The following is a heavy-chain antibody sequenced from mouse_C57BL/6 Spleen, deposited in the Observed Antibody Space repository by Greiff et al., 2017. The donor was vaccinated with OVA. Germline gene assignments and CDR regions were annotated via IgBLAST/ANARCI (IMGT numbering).Heavy chain of an antibody. CDR3: ARQYTNGGFAY. V-gene: IGHV1-61*01. Sequence: QVQLQQPGAELVRPGSSVKLFCKASGYTFTSYWMDWVKQRPGQGLEWIGNIYPSDSETHYNQKFKDKATLTVDKSSSTAYMQLSSLTSEDSAVYYCARQYTNGGFAYWGQGTLVTVSA. J-gene: IGHJ3*01. D-gene: IGHD1-3*01. CDR1: GYTFTSYW. CDR2: IYPSDSET.